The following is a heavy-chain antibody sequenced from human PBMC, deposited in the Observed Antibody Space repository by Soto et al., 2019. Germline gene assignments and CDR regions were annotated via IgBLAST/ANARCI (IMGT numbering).Heavy chain of an antibody. Sequence: SQTLSLTCAISGDSVSSNSAAWNWIRQSPSRGLEWLGRTYYRSRWYNDYAVSVKSRITINPDTSRNQFSLQLNSVTPEDTAVYYCAKASIAVAGYYFDYWGQGTRVTVSS. CDR3: AKASIAVAGYYFDY. CDR1: GDSVSSNSAA. J-gene: IGHJ4*02. D-gene: IGHD6-19*01. CDR2: TYYRSRWYN. V-gene: IGHV6-1*01.